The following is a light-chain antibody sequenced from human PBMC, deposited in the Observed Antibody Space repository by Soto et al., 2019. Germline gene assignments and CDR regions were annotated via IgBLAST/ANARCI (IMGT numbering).Light chain of an antibody. Sequence: VMTKYPATLSLSPGERATLSCRASQSVSTFLAWYQQKPGQAPRLLIYGASSRATGIPDRFSGSGSGTDFTLTISRLEPEDFAVYYCQQYGSSITFGQVTRLEIK. CDR1: QSVSTF. CDR2: GAS. J-gene: IGKJ5*01. CDR3: QQYGSSIT. V-gene: IGKV3-20*01.